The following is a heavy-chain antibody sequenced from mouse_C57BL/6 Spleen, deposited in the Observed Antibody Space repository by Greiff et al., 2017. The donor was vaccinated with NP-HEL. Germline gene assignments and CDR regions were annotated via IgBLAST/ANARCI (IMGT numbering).Heavy chain of an antibody. CDR1: GYTFTDYY. CDR3: ARNYGSPYAMDY. CDR2: INPNNGGT. V-gene: IGHV1-26*01. J-gene: IGHJ4*01. Sequence: VQLQQSGPELVKPGASVKISCKASGYTFTDYYMNWVKQSHGKSLEWIGDINPNNGGTSYNQKFKGKATLTVDKSSSTAYMELRSLTSEDSAVYYCARNYGSPYAMDYWGQGTSGTVSS. D-gene: IGHD1-1*01.